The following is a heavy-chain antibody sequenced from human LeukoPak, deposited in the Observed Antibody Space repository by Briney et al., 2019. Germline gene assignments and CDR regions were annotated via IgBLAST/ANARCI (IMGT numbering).Heavy chain of an antibody. V-gene: IGHV4-34*01. J-gene: IGHJ6*03. CDR1: GESFSGYY. Sequence: SETLSLTCAVYGESFSGYYWTRVRQPPGKGLEWIGDINHSGRTTYNPSLKSRVILSVDTSKNLFSLNLTSVTAADTAVYYCTRPWQRRYYMDVWGKGTTVAVSS. CDR3: TRPWQRRYYMDV. CDR2: INHSGRT.